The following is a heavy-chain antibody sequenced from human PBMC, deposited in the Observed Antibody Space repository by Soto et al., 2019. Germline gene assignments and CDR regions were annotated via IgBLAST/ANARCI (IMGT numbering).Heavy chain of an antibody. Sequence: ASVKVSCKASGHTFSDSSMHWVRQAPGQGHEWMGWINLNSGDTNYAQKFQGRITMTWDKSINTAYMELTRLKSDDTAMYFCARDLGGYDFYGPDSWGQGTLVTVSS. CDR2: INLNSGDT. J-gene: IGHJ4*02. CDR3: ARDLGGYDFYGPDS. CDR1: GHTFSDSS. V-gene: IGHV1-2*02. D-gene: IGHD5-12*01.